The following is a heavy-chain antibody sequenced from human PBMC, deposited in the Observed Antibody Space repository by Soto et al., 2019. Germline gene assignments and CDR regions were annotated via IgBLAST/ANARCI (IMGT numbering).Heavy chain of an antibody. D-gene: IGHD6-19*01. CDR2: ITPMFGKA. Sequence: QVQLVQSGAEVKKYGSSVKVSCKASGGTFSRYAISWVRQATGQGLEWMGGITPMFGKANYAQKFPGRVTITADESTSTAYMELSSLRSDDTAVYYCAQPLGLAVAGPGRFDLWGRGTLVTVSS. V-gene: IGHV1-69*12. CDR1: GGTFSRYA. J-gene: IGHJ2*01. CDR3: AQPLGLAVAGPGRFDL.